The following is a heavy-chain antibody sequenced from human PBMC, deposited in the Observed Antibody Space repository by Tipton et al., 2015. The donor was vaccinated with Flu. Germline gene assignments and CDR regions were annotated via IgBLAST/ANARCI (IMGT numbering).Heavy chain of an antibody. CDR3: ARAYREQQHAFEI. D-gene: IGHD6-13*01. CDR1: GFTFSTYA. CDR2: TSYDGNNK. J-gene: IGHJ3*02. Sequence: QVQLVQSGGGVVQPGRSLKLSCAASGFTFSTYAMHWVRQAPGKGLEWVVATSYDGNNKYYADSVKGRFTISRDNSKNTVYLQMNSLRAEDTAVYYCARAYREQQHAFEIWGQGTMVTVSS. V-gene: IGHV3-30-3*01.